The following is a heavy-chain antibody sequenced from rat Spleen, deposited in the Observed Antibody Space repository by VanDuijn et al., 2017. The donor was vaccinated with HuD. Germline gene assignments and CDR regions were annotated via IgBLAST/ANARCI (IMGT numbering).Heavy chain of an antibody. Sequence: VQVVESGGGLVQSKESLKISCVASGFTFSNAAMYWVRQAPGKGLEWVARIRTKAKNYATYYADSVKGRFTISRDDSKSMVYLQMDNLKTEDTAMYYCTAASNEYWGQGVMVTVSS. J-gene: IGHJ2*01. D-gene: IGHD3-1*01. CDR1: GFTFSNAA. CDR3: TAASNEY. CDR2: IRTKAKNYAT. V-gene: IGHV10-5*01.